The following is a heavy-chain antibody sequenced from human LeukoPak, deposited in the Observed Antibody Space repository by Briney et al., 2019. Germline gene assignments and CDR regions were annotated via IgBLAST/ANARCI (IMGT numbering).Heavy chain of an antibody. CDR3: ARPLFTYSGSYVLDY. Sequence: GGSLRLSCAASGFTFSSYWMHWVRQAPGKGLVWVSRINSDGSSTSYADSVEGRFTISRDNAKNTLYLQMNSLRAEDTAVYYCARPLFTYSGSYVLDYWGQGTLVTVSS. V-gene: IGHV3-74*01. J-gene: IGHJ4*02. D-gene: IGHD1-26*01. CDR1: GFTFSSYW. CDR2: INSDGSST.